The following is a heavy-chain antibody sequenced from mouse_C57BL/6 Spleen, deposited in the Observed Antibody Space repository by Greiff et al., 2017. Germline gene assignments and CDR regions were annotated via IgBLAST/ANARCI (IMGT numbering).Heavy chain of an antibody. J-gene: IGHJ2*01. Sequence: EVHLVESEGGLVQPGSSMKLSCTASGFTFSDYYMAWVRQVPEKGLEWVANINYDGSSTYYLDSLKSRFIISRDNAKNILYLQMSSLKSEDTATYYCARETGLAHYFDYWGQGTTLTVSS. CDR3: ARETGLAHYFDY. D-gene: IGHD3-3*01. CDR1: GFTFSDYY. CDR2: INYDGSST. V-gene: IGHV5-16*01.